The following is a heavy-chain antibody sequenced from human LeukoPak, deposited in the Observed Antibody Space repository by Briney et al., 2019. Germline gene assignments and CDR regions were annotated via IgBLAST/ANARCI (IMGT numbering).Heavy chain of an antibody. V-gene: IGHV4-34*01. CDR3: ARAYPGVVITRSYDY. J-gene: IGHJ4*02. CDR2: INHSGST. Sequence: SETLSLTCAVYGGSFSGYYWSWIRQPPGKGLEWIGEINHSGSTNYNPSLKSRVAISVDTSKNQFSLKLSSVTAADTAVYYCARAYPGVVITRSYDYWGQGTLVTVSS. CDR1: GGSFSGYY. D-gene: IGHD3-22*01.